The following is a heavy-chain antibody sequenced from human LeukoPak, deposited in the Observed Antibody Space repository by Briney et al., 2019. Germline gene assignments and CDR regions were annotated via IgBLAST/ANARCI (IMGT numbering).Heavy chain of an antibody. Sequence: QAGGSLRLSCTASGFTFSSYAMSWVRQAPGKGLEWVSAISGSGGSTYYADSVKGRFTVSRDNSKNILYLQMNSLRAEDTALYYCAKEIAAAEEYFQHWGQGTLVTVPS. V-gene: IGHV3-23*01. D-gene: IGHD6-25*01. CDR3: AKEIAAAEEYFQH. J-gene: IGHJ1*01. CDR2: ISGSGGST. CDR1: GFTFSSYA.